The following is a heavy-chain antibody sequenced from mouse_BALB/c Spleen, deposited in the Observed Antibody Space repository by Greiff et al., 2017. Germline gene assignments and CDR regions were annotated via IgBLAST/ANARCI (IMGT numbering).Heavy chain of an antibody. CDR2: SRNKANDYTT. CDR1: GFTFSDFY. D-gene: IGHD2-3*01. J-gene: IGHJ3*01. V-gene: IGHV7-1*02. Sequence: EVKLMESGGGLVQPGGSLRLSCATSGFTFSDFYMEWVRQPPGKRLEWIAASRNKANDYTTEYSASVKVRFIVSRDTSQSILYLQMNALRAEDTAIYYCARDALDGYYFAYWGQGTLVTVSA. CDR3: ARDALDGYYFAY.